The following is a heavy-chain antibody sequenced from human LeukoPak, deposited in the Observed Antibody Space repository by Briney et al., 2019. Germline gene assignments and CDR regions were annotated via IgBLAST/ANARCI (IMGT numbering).Heavy chain of an antibody. J-gene: IGHJ4*02. V-gene: IGHV4-59*08. D-gene: IGHD6-19*01. Sequence: SETLSHTRTVSGGSICIFLWSCIRQPPGGRREGFVYIFYSGSTIYNPSLKSRVTISVDTSKHQFSLKLSSVPAADTPVYFCSKAVAGTTYFDYGGEGTLVTVS. CDR1: GGSICIFL. CDR3: SKAVAGTTYFDY. CDR2: IFYSGST.